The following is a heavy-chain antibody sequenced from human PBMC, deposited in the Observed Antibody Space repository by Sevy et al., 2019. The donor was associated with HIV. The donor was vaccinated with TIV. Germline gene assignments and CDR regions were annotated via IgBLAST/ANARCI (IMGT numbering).Heavy chain of an antibody. D-gene: IGHD3-10*01. J-gene: IGHJ3*01. CDR3: ARPYGSGSWEAFDL. CDR2: VSFASNYI. V-gene: IGHV3-21*01. CDR1: GFTFNSYT. Sequence: GGSLRLSCAASGFTFNSYTMNWVRQAPGKGLEWVSSVSFASNYIYYADSVRGRFTISRDNAKNSLYLQMNSLRAEDTAVYYCARPYGSGSWEAFDLWGQGTMVNVSS.